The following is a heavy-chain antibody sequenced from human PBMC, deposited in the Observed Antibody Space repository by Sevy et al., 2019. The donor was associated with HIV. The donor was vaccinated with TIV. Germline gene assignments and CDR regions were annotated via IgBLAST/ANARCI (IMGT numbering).Heavy chain of an antibody. CDR3: AREGCSRPHDY. J-gene: IGHJ4*02. Sequence: ESLKISCAASGFAFHEYSMSWIRQAPGKGLEWVATLSFGCGKINYADSVKGRFTISRDNSKNSFYLQMDNLRVEDTALYYCAREGCSRPHDYWGQGTRVTISS. V-gene: IGHV3-23*01. D-gene: IGHD2-8*01. CDR1: GFAFHEYS. CDR2: LSFGCGKI.